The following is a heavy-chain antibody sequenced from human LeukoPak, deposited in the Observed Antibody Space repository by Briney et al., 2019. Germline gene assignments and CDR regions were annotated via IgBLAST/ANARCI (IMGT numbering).Heavy chain of an antibody. J-gene: IGHJ3*02. D-gene: IGHD3-10*01. CDR2: ISYDGSNK. V-gene: IGHV3-30*18. CDR1: GFTFSSYV. Sequence: GGSLRLSCAASGFTFSSYVMHWVRQAPGKGLEWVAVISYDGSNKYYADSVKGRFTISRDNSKNTLYLQMNSLRAEDTAVYYCAKDTYGYAFDIWGQGTMVTVSS. CDR3: AKDTYGYAFDI.